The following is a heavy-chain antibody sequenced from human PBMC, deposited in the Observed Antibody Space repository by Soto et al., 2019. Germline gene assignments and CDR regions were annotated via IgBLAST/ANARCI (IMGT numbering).Heavy chain of an antibody. CDR1: GYILSDYC. V-gene: IGHV1-2*02. CDR2: MKPDDGGP. J-gene: IGHJ6*02. CDR3: VRDLRRQWRRIDPESYTGMDV. Sequence: GASVKVSCKSSGYILSDYCIHWVRQAPGQGLEWLGWMKPDDGGPNYAQNFQGRVIMTRDTSTDTDYMELTRLTSDDTAVYFCVRDLRRQWRRIDPESYTGMDVWGQGTTVTVSS. D-gene: IGHD3-16*02.